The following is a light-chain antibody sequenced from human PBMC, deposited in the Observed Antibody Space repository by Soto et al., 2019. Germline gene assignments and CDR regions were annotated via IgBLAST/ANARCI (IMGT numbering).Light chain of an antibody. Sequence: QPVLTQPPSVSGTPGQRVTISCSGSSSNIGSNYVYWYQQLSGTAPKLLIYRNNQRPSGVPDRFSGSKSGTSASLAISGLRSEDEADYYCATWDDSLSGWVFGGGTKLTVL. CDR2: RNN. CDR3: ATWDDSLSGWV. CDR1: SSNIGSNY. V-gene: IGLV1-47*01. J-gene: IGLJ3*02.